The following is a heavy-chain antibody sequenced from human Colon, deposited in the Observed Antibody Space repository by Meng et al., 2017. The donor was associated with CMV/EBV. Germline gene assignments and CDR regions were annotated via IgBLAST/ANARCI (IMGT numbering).Heavy chain of an antibody. CDR3: ARWPHPDYYYYYGMDV. Sequence: SQTRSLTGAISGDSVSSNSAAWNWIRQSPSRGLEWLGRTYYRSKWYNDYAVSVKSRITINPDTSKNQFSLQLNSVTPEDTAVYYCARWPHPDYYYYYGMDVWGQGTTVTVSS. D-gene: IGHD5-12*01. CDR1: GDSVSSNSAA. CDR2: TYYRSKWYN. J-gene: IGHJ6*02. V-gene: IGHV6-1*01.